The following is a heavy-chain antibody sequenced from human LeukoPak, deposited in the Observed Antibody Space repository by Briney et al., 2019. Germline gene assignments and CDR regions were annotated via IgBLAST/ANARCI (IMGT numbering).Heavy chain of an antibody. CDR1: GGTFSSYA. D-gene: IGHD3-3*01. J-gene: IGHJ3*02. Sequence: SVKVSCKASGGTFSSYAISWVRQAPGQGLEWMGGIIPIFGTANYAQKFQGRVTITADESTSTAYMELSSLRSEDTAVYYCARDYFSQVDAFDIWGQGTMVTVSS. CDR2: IIPIFGTA. CDR3: ARDYFSQVDAFDI. V-gene: IGHV1-69*13.